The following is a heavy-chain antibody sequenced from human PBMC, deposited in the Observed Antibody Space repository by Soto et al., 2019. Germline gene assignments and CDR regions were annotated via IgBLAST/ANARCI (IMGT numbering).Heavy chain of an antibody. Sequence: GGSLRLSCTASEFTLSTYGMTWVRQAPGKGLEWVSGISGSGIITNYAESVKGRFTISRDNSKNTVYLQMNSLRAEDTAVYYCAKDSSKEIVTYEMYVWSQGTTVTVSS. CDR2: ISGSGIIT. D-gene: IGHD2-15*01. J-gene: IGHJ6*02. CDR1: EFTLSTYG. CDR3: AKDSSKEIVTYEMYV. V-gene: IGHV3-23*01.